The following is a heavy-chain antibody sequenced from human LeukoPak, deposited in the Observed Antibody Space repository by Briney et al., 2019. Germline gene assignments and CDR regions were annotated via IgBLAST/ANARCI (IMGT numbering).Heavy chain of an antibody. Sequence: PGGSLRLSCAASGFTFSSYTMHWVRQAPGKGLEWVAVISYDGSNKYYADSVKGRFTISRDNSKNTLYLQMNSLRAEDTAVYYCAGLNGNLFDYWGQGTLVTVPS. CDR2: ISYDGSNK. CDR1: GFTFSSYT. D-gene: IGHD4-23*01. J-gene: IGHJ4*02. CDR3: AGLNGNLFDY. V-gene: IGHV3-30-3*01.